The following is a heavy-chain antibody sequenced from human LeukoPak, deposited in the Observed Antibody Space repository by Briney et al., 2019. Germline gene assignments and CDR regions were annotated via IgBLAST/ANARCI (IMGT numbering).Heavy chain of an antibody. CDR1: GFTFDNYG. CDR3: ARAMFGQAVAGIFYYYYMDV. J-gene: IGHJ6*03. V-gene: IGHV3-20*04. D-gene: IGHD6-19*01. CDR2: INGNGGST. Sequence: GGSLRLSCAASGFTFDNYGMSWVRQVPGKGLEWVSSINGNGGSTAYADSVKGRFTISRDNAKNSLYLQMNSLRAEDTAVYYCARAMFGQAVAGIFYYYYMDVWGKGTTATVSS.